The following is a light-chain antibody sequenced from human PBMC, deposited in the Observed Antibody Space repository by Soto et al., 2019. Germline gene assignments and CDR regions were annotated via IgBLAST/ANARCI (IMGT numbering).Light chain of an antibody. Sequence: QSALTQPASVSGSPGQSITISCTGTSSDVGDYDYVSWYQQHPGKAPKLMIYEVRNRPSGVSNRFSGSKSGNTASLAISGHQAEDEANYYCSSYTNSNTGVFGGGTKLIVL. V-gene: IGLV2-14*01. CDR1: SSDVGDYDY. J-gene: IGLJ3*02. CDR3: SSYTNSNTGV. CDR2: EVR.